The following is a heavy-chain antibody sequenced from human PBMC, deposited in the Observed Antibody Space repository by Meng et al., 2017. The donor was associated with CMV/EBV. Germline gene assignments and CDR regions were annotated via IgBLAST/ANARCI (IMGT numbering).Heavy chain of an antibody. CDR1: GGSFSGYY. Sequence: SQTLSLTCAVYGGSFSGYYRSWIRQPPGKGLEWIGEINHSGSTNYNPSLKSRVTISVDTSKNQFSLKLSSVTAADTAVYYCARVARITMVRGQWGGDYWGQGTLVTVSS. D-gene: IGHD3-10*01. V-gene: IGHV4-34*01. CDR3: ARVARITMVRGQWGGDY. J-gene: IGHJ4*02. CDR2: INHSGST.